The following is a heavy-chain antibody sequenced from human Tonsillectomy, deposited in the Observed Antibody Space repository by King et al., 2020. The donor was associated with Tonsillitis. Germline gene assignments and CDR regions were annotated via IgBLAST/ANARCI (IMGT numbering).Heavy chain of an antibody. CDR1: GGSISSSSYY. CDR3: ARQEAVAGTRGPIDY. D-gene: IGHD6-19*01. CDR2: IYYSGST. J-gene: IGHJ4*02. Sequence: LQLQESGPGLVKPSETLSLTCTVSGGSISSSSYYWGWIRQPPGKGLEWIGSIYYSGSTYYNPSLKSRVTISVDTSKNQFSLKLRSVPAADTAVYYCARQEAVAGTRGPIDYWGQGTLVTVSS. V-gene: IGHV4-39*01.